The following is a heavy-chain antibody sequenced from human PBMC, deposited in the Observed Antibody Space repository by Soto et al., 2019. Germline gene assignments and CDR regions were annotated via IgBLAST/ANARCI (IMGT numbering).Heavy chain of an antibody. J-gene: IGHJ4*02. CDR1: GFTFNNYA. Sequence: GSLRLSCAASGFTFNNYAMDWVRQAPGKGLEWVATISATGGSTYYADSVKGRFTISRDNSKNTLYLQMNGLRVEDTAVYYCAKDRLAGNFDYWGQGTQVTVSS. CDR3: AKDRLAGNFDY. V-gene: IGHV3-23*01. CDR2: ISATGGST.